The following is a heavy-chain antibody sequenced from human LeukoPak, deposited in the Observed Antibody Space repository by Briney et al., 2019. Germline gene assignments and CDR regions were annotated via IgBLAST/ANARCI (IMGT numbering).Heavy chain of an antibody. CDR2: VYFTGNT. V-gene: IGHV4-39*01. CDR3: ARRKYGVGFDP. D-gene: IGHD2-8*01. J-gene: IGHJ5*02. CDR1: GGSITSDIYY. Sequence: PSETLSLTCTVSGGSITSDIYYWGWIRQPPGKGLEWIGCVYFTGNTFYNPSLKSRVTMSVDTSRNQFSLKLSSVTAADTAVYYCARRKYGVGFDPWGQGTLVTVSS.